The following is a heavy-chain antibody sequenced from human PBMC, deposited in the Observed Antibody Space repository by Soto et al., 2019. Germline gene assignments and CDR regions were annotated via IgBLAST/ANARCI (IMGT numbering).Heavy chain of an antibody. CDR1: GISLSTRGVG. D-gene: IGHD5-18*01. J-gene: IGHJ4*02. CDR3: AHRPYGYKFYFDY. V-gene: IGHV2-5*02. Sequence: QITLKESGPTLVKPTQTLTLTCTFSGISLSTRGVGVCWIRQPPGKALEWLALVFWDDDIWYSPSLKTKLTITKDTSKNQVVLTMTNMDPVDKATYYCAHRPYGYKFYFDYWGQGTLVTVSS. CDR2: VFWDDDI.